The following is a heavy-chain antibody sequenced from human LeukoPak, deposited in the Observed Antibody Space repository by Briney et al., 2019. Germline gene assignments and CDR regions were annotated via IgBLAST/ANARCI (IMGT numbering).Heavy chain of an antibody. CDR1: GGSISSYY. D-gene: IGHD1-26*01. J-gene: IGHJ4*02. CDR2: IYYSGST. CDR3: ARNFATHSGSYYPV. Sequence: SETLSLTCTVSGGSISSYYWSWLRQPPGKGLEWIGYIYYSGSTNYNPSLKSRVTISVDTSKNQCSLKLSSVTAADTAVDYGARNFATHSGSYYPVWGQGTLVTVSS. V-gene: IGHV4-59*01.